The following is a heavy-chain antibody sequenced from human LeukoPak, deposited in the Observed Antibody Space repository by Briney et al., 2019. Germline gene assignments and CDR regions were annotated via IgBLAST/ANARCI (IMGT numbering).Heavy chain of an antibody. CDR2: IGSGHHT. CDR1: GFTFTNYA. V-gene: IGHV3-23*01. CDR3: AKANDYGDYGYPDV. D-gene: IGHD4-17*01. J-gene: IGHJ6*04. Sequence: PGGSLRLSCTASGFTFTNYAIMWFRQAPGKGREGGSGIGSGHHTYYADAVRGRFTISRDNSGSTVYLQMNKLRPEDTGLYFCAKANDYGDYGYPDVWGEGASVTVSS.